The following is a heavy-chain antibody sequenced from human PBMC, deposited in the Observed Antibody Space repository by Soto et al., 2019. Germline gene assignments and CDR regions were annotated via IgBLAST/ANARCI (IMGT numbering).Heavy chain of an antibody. V-gene: IGHV3-30-3*01. CDR1: GFTLSSYA. CDR2: ISYDGSNK. D-gene: IGHD3-16*01. J-gene: IGHJ4*01. Sequence: GGSLRLSCAASGFTLSSYAMHWVRQAPGKGLEWVAVISYDGSNKYYADSVKGRFTISRDNSKNTLYLQMNSLRAEDTALYYCAQKLTFGGVPPYYWGHGTLVTVSS. CDR3: AQKLTFGGVPPYY.